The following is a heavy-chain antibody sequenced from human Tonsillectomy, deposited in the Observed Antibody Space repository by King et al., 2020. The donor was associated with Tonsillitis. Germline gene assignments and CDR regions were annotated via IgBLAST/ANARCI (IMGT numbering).Heavy chain of an antibody. V-gene: IGHV4-34*01. D-gene: IGHD3-10*01. CDR2: IDHSGST. J-gene: IGHJ4*02. CDR1: GGSFSEHF. CDR3: ARESGGYFDY. Sequence: VQLQQWGAGLLKPSETLSLTCAVYGGSFSEHFWSWIRQPPGKRLEWIGEIDHSGSTNYNPSLKSRVTISLDTSKNHFSLKLNSVTAADTAVYYCARESGGYFDYWGQGTLVTVSS.